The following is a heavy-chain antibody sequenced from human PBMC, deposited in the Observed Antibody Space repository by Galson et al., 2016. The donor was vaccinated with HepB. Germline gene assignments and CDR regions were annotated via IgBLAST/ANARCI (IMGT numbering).Heavy chain of an antibody. V-gene: IGHV3-23*01. J-gene: IGHJ4*02. D-gene: IGHD6-19*01. Sequence: SLRLSCAASGFTFDKYGMTWFRQAPGKGLEWVSTICGRCGDMDYADSVKGRFTISRDDSKNTLYLHMNSLRVEDTAIYYCAIDPSQWHDLLFGNWAQGTLVTFSA. CDR1: GFTFDKYG. CDR3: AIDPSQWHDLLFGN. CDR2: ICGRCGDM.